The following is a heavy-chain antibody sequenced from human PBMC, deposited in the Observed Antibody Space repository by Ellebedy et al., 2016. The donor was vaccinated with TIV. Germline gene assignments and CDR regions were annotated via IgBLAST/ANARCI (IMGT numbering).Heavy chain of an antibody. D-gene: IGHD5-18*01. V-gene: IGHV3-11*01. CDR3: AREGDTAMVHGMNV. J-gene: IGHJ6*02. CDR1: GLTFSEAW. CDR2: ISSSGSTI. Sequence: PGGSLRLSCAASGLTFSEAWMNWIRQAPGKGLEWVSYISSSGSTIYYADSVKGRFTISRDNAKNSLYLQMNSLRAEDTAVYYCAREGDTAMVHGMNVWGQGTTVTVSS.